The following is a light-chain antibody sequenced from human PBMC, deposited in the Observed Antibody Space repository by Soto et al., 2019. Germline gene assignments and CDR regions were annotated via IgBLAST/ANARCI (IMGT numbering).Light chain of an antibody. CDR2: DAS. CDR1: QDIKNY. Sequence: IQMTQSPSSLSASVGDRVTITCQASQDIKNYLNWYQQKPGKAPNLLIYDASNLKTGVPSRFSGSGSGTHFTFTISSMQPEDIATYYCQHYDHLPPLSFGGGTKVEIK. V-gene: IGKV1-33*01. CDR3: QHYDHLPPLS. J-gene: IGKJ4*01.